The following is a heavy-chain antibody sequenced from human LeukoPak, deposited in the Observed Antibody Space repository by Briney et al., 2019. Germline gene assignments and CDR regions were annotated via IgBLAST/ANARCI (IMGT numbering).Heavy chain of an antibody. J-gene: IGHJ6*04. V-gene: IGHV3-23*01. D-gene: IGHD6-19*01. CDR2: ISGSGGST. Sequence: GGSPRLSCAASGFTFSSYGMSWVRQAPGKGLEWVSAISGSGGSTYYADSVKGRFTISGDNSKNTLYLQMNSLRAEDTAVYYCAKAGPYSSGWYGLDVWGKGTTVTISS. CDR3: AKAGPYSSGWYGLDV. CDR1: GFTFSSYG.